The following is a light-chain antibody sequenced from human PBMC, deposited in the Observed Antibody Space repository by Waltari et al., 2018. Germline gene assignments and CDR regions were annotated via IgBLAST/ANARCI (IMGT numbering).Light chain of an antibody. CDR2: DIY. V-gene: IGLV7-46*01. CDR3: WLSAGGARL. CDR1: TGPVTSSHI. Sequence: QAVVTQEPSLTVSPGGTVTLPCGSNTGPVTSSHIPYWFQQKPGQALRTRIYDIYNKHSWTPDRFSGSLLGDEAALTLSGALPEDEADYYCWLSAGGARLFGGGTKLTVL. J-gene: IGLJ3*02.